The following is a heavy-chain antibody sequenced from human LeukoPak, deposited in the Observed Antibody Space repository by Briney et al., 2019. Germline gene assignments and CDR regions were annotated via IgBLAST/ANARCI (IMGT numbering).Heavy chain of an antibody. CDR1: GFTFSSYG. D-gene: IGHD2-21*02. CDR3: ARDLGVTTFHYYYGLDV. CDR2: IWYDGSNK. Sequence: PGGSLRLSCAASGFTFSSYGMHWVRQAPGKGLEWVAVIWYDGSNKYCADSVKGRFTISRDNSQNTVFLQLNSLRAEDTAVYYCARDLGVTTFHYYYGLDVWGQGTTVTVS. V-gene: IGHV3-33*01. J-gene: IGHJ6*02.